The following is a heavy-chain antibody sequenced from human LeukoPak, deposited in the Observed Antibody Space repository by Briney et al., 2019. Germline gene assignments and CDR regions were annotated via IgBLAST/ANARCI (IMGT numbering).Heavy chain of an antibody. J-gene: IGHJ3*02. Sequence: KPSETLSLTCAVYGGSFSGYYWSWIRPPPGKGLEWLGEINHSGSTNYNPSLKSRVTISVDTSKNQFSLQLSSVTAADTAVYYCARGPVTADAFDIWGQGTMVTVSS. V-gene: IGHV4-34*01. CDR3: ARGPVTADAFDI. CDR1: GGSFSGYY. CDR2: INHSGST. D-gene: IGHD4-17*01.